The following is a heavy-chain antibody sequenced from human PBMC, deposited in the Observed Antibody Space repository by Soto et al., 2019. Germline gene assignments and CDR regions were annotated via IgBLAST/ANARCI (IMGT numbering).Heavy chain of an antibody. CDR3: ARETYGDYVGHFDP. CDR1: VGSIRSYY. Sequence: PXXTLSLTCTVSVGSIRSYYWSWIRQHPGXALEWIGNDYXSGNHXYHPSLKSRVXXSVDRYKXXFSLKVRSVTAADTAVYYCARETYGDYVGHFDPWGQGTLVTVSS. J-gene: IGHJ5*02. V-gene: IGHV4-59*12. D-gene: IGHD4-17*01. CDR2: DYXSGNH.